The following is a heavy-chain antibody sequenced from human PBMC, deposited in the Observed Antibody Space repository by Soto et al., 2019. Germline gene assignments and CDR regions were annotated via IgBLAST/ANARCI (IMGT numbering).Heavy chain of an antibody. V-gene: IGHV4-31*03. CDR2: LYYNGDT. CDR3: ARAVNHDFWSSYSPFDY. D-gene: IGHD3-3*01. Sequence: SETLSLTCSVSPGSPSSGGVYWSWIRHHPGKGLEWMRYLYYNGDTYYNPSLKNRVTISVDTSNNQCSLNLSSVTAADTAVYYCARAVNHDFWSSYSPFDYWSQGTLVTVSS. J-gene: IGHJ4*02. CDR1: PGSPSSGGVY.